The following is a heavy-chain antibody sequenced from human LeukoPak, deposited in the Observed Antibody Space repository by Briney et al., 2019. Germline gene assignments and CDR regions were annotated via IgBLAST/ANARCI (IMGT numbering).Heavy chain of an antibody. V-gene: IGHV3-30*04. Sequence: HPGKSLRLSCEASGFTFSNYAMHWVRQAPGKGLGWVAVISYDGSNKYYADSMKGRFTISRDNSKNTLSLPMNSLRAADKPFYYCARPRDLYSGSYSPFDYWGQGPLVTVSS. CDR3: ARPRDLYSGSYSPFDY. J-gene: IGHJ4*02. D-gene: IGHD1-26*01. CDR1: GFTFSNYA. CDR2: ISYDGSNK.